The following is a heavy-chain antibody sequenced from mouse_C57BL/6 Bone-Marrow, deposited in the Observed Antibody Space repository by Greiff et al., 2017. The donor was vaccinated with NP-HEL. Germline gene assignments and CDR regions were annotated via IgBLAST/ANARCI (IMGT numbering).Heavy chain of an antibody. V-gene: IGHV14-4*01. D-gene: IGHD2-1*01. CDR2: IDPENGDT. J-gene: IGHJ2*01. CDR1: GFNIKDDY. Sequence: LVESGAELVRPGASVKLSCTASGFNIKDDYMHWVKQRPEQGLEWIGWIDPENGDTEYASKFQGKATITADTSSNTAYLQLSSLTSEDTAVYYCTPYGNFFDYWGQGTTLTVSS. CDR3: TPYGNFFDY.